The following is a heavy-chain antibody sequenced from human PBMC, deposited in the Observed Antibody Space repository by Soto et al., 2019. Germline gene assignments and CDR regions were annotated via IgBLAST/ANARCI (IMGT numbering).Heavy chain of an antibody. V-gene: IGHV5-51*01. CDR2: IYPGDSDT. Sequence: PGESLKISCKGSGYSFTSYWIGWVRQMPGKGLEWMGIIYPGDSDTRYSPSFQGQVTISADKSISTAYLQWSSLKASDTAMYYCARHTVRDYGDYVDNWFDPWGQGTLVTVSS. D-gene: IGHD4-17*01. CDR1: GYSFTSYW. CDR3: ARHTVRDYGDYVDNWFDP. J-gene: IGHJ5*02.